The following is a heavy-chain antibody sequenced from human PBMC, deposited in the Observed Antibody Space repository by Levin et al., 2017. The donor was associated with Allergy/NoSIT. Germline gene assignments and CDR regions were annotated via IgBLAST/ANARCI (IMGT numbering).Heavy chain of an antibody. D-gene: IGHD3-3*01. V-gene: IGHV3-33*01. CDR1: GFTFSSYG. J-gene: IGHJ6*02. CDR3: ARDGNPFTPYYDFWSGYWGGYYYYGMDV. CDR2: IWYDGSNK. Sequence: GGSLRLSCAASGFTFSSYGMHWVRQAPGKGLEWVAVIWYDGSNKYYADSVKGRFTISRDNSKNTLYLQMNSLRAEDTAVYYCARDGNPFTPYYDFWSGYWGGYYYYGMDVWGQGTTVTVSS.